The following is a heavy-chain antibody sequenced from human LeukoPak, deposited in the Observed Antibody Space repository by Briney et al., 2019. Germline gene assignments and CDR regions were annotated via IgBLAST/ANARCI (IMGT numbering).Heavy chain of an antibody. CDR2: IYYSGST. Sequence: SETLSLTCTLSGYSIISEYCWGWIRQPPGKGLEWIGYIYYSGSTNYNPSLKSRVTISVDTSKNQFSLKLSSVTAADTAVYYCASNWGYYFDYWGQGTLVTVSS. CDR3: ASNWGYYFDY. D-gene: IGHD7-27*01. V-gene: IGHV4-59*01. CDR1: GYSIISEY. J-gene: IGHJ4*02.